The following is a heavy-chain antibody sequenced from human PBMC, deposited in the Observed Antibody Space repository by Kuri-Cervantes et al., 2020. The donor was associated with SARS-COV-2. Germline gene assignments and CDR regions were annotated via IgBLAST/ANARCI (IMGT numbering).Heavy chain of an antibody. CDR3: ARIGELGIPDY. D-gene: IGHD7-27*01. Sequence: GESLKISCTVSGGSISSSSYYWGWIRKAPGKGLEWVSYISSSGSTIYYADSVKGRFTISRDNAKNSLYLQMNSLRAEDTAVYYCARIGELGIPDYWGQGTLVTVSS. J-gene: IGHJ4*02. CDR2: ISSSGSTI. CDR1: GGSISSSSYY. V-gene: IGHV3-11*04.